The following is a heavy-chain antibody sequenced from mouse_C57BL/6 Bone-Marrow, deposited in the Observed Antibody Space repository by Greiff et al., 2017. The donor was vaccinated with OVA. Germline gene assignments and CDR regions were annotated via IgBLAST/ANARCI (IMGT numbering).Heavy chain of an antibody. CDR2: ISDGGSYT. J-gene: IGHJ3*01. D-gene: IGHD1-1*02. CDR3: ARSPYGLFAY. Sequence: EVTLVESGGGLVKPGGSLKLSCAASGFTFSSYAMSWVRQTPEKRLEWVATISDGGSYTYYPDNVKGRFTISRDNAKNNLYLQMSHLKSEATAMYYCARSPYGLFAYWGQGTLVTVSA. CDR1: GFTFSSYA. V-gene: IGHV5-4*03.